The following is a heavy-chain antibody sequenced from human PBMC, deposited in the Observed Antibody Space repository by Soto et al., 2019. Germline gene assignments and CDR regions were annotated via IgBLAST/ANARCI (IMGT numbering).Heavy chain of an antibody. CDR1: GFSFSSYW. J-gene: IGHJ4*02. D-gene: IGHD3-10*01. CDR2: INSDGSST. Sequence: EVQLVESGGGLVQPGGSLRLSCAASGFSFSSYWMHWVRQAPGKGLVWVSRINSDGSSTSYADSVKGRFTISRDNAKNTLYLQMNSLRAEDTAVYYCARDRGWFGEVPFDYWGQGTLVTVSS. V-gene: IGHV3-74*01. CDR3: ARDRGWFGEVPFDY.